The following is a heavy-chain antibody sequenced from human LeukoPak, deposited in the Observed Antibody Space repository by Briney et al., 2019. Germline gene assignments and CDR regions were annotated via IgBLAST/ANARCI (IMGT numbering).Heavy chain of an antibody. D-gene: IGHD3-3*01. CDR2: ISSSSSYI. V-gene: IGHV3-21*01. CDR1: GFTFSSYS. J-gene: IGHJ3*02. Sequence: GGSLRLSCAASGFTFSSYSMNWVRQAPGKGLEGVSSISSSSSYIYYADTVKGRFTISRDNAKNSLYLQTNSLRAEDTAVYYCARGISVYHAFDIWGQGTMVTVSS. CDR3: ARGISVYHAFDI.